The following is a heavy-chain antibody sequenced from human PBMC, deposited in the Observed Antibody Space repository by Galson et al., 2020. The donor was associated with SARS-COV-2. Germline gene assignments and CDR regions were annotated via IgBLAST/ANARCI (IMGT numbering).Heavy chain of an antibody. Sequence: SETLSLTCTVSGGSISSYYWSWIRQPAGKGLEWIGRIYTSGSTNYNPSLKSRVTMSVDTSKNQFSLKLSSVTAADTAVYYCARGSRSSSLYWYFDLWGRGTLVTVSS. CDR1: GGSISSYY. V-gene: IGHV4-4*07. D-gene: IGHD6-13*01. CDR3: ARGSRSSSLYWYFDL. CDR2: IYTSGST. J-gene: IGHJ2*01.